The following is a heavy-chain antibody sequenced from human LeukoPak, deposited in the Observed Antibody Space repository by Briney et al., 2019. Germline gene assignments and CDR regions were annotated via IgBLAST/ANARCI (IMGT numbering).Heavy chain of an antibody. CDR3: ARTSGTSFDY. J-gene: IGHJ4*02. CDR2: IYYSGST. V-gene: IGHV4-59*01. Sequence: SESLSLTCTVSGGSISSYYWSWIRQPPGKGLEWIGYIYYSGSTNYNPSLKSRVTISVDTSKNQFSLKLSSVTAADTAVYYCARTSGTSFDYWGQGTLVTVSS. CDR1: GGSISSYY. D-gene: IGHD1-14*01.